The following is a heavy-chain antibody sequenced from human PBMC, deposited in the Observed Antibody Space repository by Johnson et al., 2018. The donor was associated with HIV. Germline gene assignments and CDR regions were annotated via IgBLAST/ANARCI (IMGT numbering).Heavy chain of an antibody. J-gene: IGHJ3*02. CDR3: ATRKDILTGYDAFDI. CDR2: ISYDRTNK. CDR1: GFIFSSHG. V-gene: IGHV3-30*03. Sequence: QVQLVESGGGVVQPGRSLRLSCAASGFIFSSHGMHWVRQAPGKGLVWVTVISYDRTNKFYADSVKGRFTISRDHAKNTLYLQMNSLRAEDTAVYYCATRKDILTGYDAFDIWGQGTMVTVSS. D-gene: IGHD3-9*01.